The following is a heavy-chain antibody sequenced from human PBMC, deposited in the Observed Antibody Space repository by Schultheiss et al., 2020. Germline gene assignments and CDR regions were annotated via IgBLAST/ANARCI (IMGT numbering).Heavy chain of an antibody. Sequence: SQTLSLTCAVSGGSISSGGYSWSWIRQPPGKGLEWTGYIYYSGSTYYNPSLKSRVTISVDTSKNQFSLKLSSVTAADTAVYYCARGPGTLAAGAQLLWPGTDNWFDPWGQGTLVTVSS. J-gene: IGHJ5*02. D-gene: IGHD2-2*01. CDR1: GGSISSGGYS. CDR3: ARGPGTLAAGAQLLWPGTDNWFDP. CDR2: IYYSGST. V-gene: IGHV4-30-4*07.